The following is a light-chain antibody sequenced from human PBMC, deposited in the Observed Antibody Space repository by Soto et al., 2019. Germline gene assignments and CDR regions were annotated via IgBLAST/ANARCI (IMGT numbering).Light chain of an antibody. V-gene: IGKV3-20*01. CDR1: QAVSNFF. J-gene: IGKJ5*01. CDR3: QQYETSPIT. CDR2: GAF. Sequence: DIVVTQSPATLSASPGERATLSCRASQAVSNFFLAWYQQRPGQGPRLLIYGAFTRATGIPDRFSGSGSETDFTLTISRLDPEDFAVYYCQQYETSPITFGQGTRLEI.